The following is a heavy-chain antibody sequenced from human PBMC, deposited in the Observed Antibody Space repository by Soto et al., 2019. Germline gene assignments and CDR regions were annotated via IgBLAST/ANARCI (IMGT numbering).Heavy chain of an antibody. CDR3: AKTYVGWANFPFGS. D-gene: IGHD6-19*01. J-gene: IGHJ5*02. CDR1: GFTFNKNA. Sequence: EVQLVESGGGLVQPGGSLRLSCAASGFTFNKNAMSWVRQAPGKGLEWLSIIRDDGVTTYYAASVKGRFTISRDNSMNTLFLQMNSLRAEDTAVDYCAKTYVGWANFPFGSWGQGILVTVSS. V-gene: IGHV3-23*04. CDR2: IRDDGVTT.